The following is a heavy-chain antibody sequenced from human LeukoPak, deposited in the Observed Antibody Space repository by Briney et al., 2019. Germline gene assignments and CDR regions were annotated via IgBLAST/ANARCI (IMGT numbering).Heavy chain of an antibody. J-gene: IGHJ4*02. Sequence: GGSLRLSCAASGFTFSSYAMHWVRQAPGKGLEWVAIISYDGSNEYYADSVKGRFTISRDNAKNSLYLQMNSLRVEDTAVYYCARDRVSGSGSIDYWGQGTLVTVSS. CDR2: ISYDGSNE. D-gene: IGHD3-10*01. CDR3: ARDRVSGSGSIDY. CDR1: GFTFSSYA. V-gene: IGHV3-30*04.